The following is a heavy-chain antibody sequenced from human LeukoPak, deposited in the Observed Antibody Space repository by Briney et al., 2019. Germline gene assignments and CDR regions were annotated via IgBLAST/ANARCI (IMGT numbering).Heavy chain of an antibody. CDR2: ISPYNGNT. V-gene: IGHV1-18*01. CDR3: ARNSNTMPFDY. J-gene: IGHJ4*02. CDR1: GYTFNTYG. D-gene: IGHD2-2*01. Sequence: ASVKVSCKVSGYTFNTYGITWVRQAPGQGLEWMGWISPYNGNTNYAQKPQGRVTMTTDTSTSTAYLELRSLRSDDTAVYYCARNSNTMPFDYWGQGTLVTVSS.